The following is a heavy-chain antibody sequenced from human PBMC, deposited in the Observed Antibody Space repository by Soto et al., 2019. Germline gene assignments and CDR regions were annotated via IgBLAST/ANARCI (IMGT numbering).Heavy chain of an antibody. D-gene: IGHD3-3*01. Sequence: PGGSLRLSCAASGFTFSSYAMSWVRQAPGKGLEWVSAISGSGGSTYYADSVKGRFTISRDNSMNTLYLQMNSLRAEDTAVYYCAKDKPSVYDFWSGYDYWGQGTLVTVSS. CDR2: ISGSGGST. CDR1: GFTFSSYA. J-gene: IGHJ4*02. CDR3: AKDKPSVYDFWSGYDY. V-gene: IGHV3-23*01.